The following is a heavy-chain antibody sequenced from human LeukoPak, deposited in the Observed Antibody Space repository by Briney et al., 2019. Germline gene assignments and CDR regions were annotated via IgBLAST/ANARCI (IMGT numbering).Heavy chain of an antibody. CDR2: ISYDGSNK. D-gene: IGHD3-9*01. Sequence: GGSLRLSCAASGFTFSSYAMHWVRQAPGKGLEWVAVISYDGSNKYYADSVKGRFTISRDNSKNTLYLQMNSLRAEDTAVYYCARDLDYDIFTGYHKPASRGQGTLVTVSS. V-gene: IGHV3-30-3*01. CDR1: GFTFSSYA. J-gene: IGHJ4*02. CDR3: ARDLDYDIFTGYHKPAS.